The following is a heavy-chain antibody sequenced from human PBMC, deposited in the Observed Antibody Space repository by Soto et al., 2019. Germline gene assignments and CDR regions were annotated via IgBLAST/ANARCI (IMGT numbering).Heavy chain of an antibody. CDR3: XXXXXXXWXLDY. J-gene: IGHJ4*02. CDR1: GGSINRTSYY. Sequence: QLQLQESGPGLVKPSETLSLTCTVSGGSINRTSYYWGWIRQPPGKGLEWIGSIYHSGSTYYNPSLKSRITLLVDTSKNQFSLKLSSVTAADTAVXXCXXXXXXXWXLDYWGQGTLVTVSS. CDR2: IYHSGST. V-gene: IGHV4-39*01.